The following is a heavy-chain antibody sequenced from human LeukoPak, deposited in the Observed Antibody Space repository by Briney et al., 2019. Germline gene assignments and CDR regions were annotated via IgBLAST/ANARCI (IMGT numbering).Heavy chain of an antibody. D-gene: IGHD3-10*01. J-gene: IGHJ4*02. CDR3: AGLLVYGSGAEAFDY. CDR1: AFTFSRYW. V-gene: IGHV3-7*01. Sequence: GGSLRLSCAASAFTFSRYWTSWVRQAPGKGLEWVANVNEDGSEKYYLDSVRGRFTISRDNAKNSLYLQMDSLRAEDTAVYYCAGLLVYGSGAEAFDYWGQGALVTVSS. CDR2: VNEDGSEK.